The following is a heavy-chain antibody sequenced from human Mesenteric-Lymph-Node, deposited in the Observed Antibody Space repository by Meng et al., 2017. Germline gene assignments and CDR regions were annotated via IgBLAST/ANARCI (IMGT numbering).Heavy chain of an antibody. CDR1: GGSFSGYY. V-gene: IGHV4-34*01. D-gene: IGHD3-10*02. J-gene: IGHJ4*01. CDR2: IDHSGSN. CDR3: ALRPGCSDRDC. Sequence: QWVARLWILSGTLSLALASDGGSFSGYYWSRTRKPPGKGLELIGEIDHSGSNKYNPYLKSRVTISVSTSKNQFSLKVSSVIAADTAVYYCALRPGCSDRDCWGHGTLVTVSS.